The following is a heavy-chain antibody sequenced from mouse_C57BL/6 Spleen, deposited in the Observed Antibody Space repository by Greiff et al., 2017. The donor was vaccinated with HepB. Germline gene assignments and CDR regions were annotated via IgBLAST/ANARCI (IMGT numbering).Heavy chain of an antibody. CDR1: GYTFTSYW. D-gene: IGHD3-3*01. V-gene: IGHV1-64*01. CDR2: IHPNSGST. Sequence: QVHVKQPGAELVKPGASVKLSCKASGYTFTSYWMHWVKQRPGQGLEWIGMIHPNSGSTNYNEKFKSKATLTVDKSSSTAYMQLSSLTSEDSAVYYCARRAPSYAMDYWGQGTSVTVSS. CDR3: ARRAPSYAMDY. J-gene: IGHJ4*01.